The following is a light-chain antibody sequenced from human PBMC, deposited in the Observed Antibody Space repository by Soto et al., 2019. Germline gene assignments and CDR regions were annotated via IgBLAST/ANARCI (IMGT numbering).Light chain of an antibody. J-gene: IGLJ2*01. Sequence: QSVLTQPPSVSGAPGQRVTISCTGSSSNIGARYDVHWYQHLPGTAPKLLIYGNTSRPSGVPDRFSGSKSGTSASLAITGLQAEDEADYYCQSYDTSLSGYVIFGGGTKVTVL. CDR2: GNT. V-gene: IGLV1-40*01. CDR1: SSNIGARYD. CDR3: QSYDTSLSGYVI.